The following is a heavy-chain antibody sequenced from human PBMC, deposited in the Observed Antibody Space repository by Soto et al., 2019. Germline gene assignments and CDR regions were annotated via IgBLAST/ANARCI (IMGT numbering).Heavy chain of an antibody. Sequence: GGSLRLSCAASGFTFSSYAMSWVRQAPGKGLEWVSAISGSGGSTYYADSVKGRFTISRDNSKYTLYLQMNSLRAEDTAVYYCAKDNPGIVGATTGWFDYWGQGTLVTVSS. CDR1: GFTFSSYA. D-gene: IGHD1-26*01. CDR3: AKDNPGIVGATTGWFDY. J-gene: IGHJ4*02. V-gene: IGHV3-23*01. CDR2: ISGSGGST.